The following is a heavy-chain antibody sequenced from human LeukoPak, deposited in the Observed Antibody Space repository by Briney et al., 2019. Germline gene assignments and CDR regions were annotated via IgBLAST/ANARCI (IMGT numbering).Heavy chain of an antibody. V-gene: IGHV3-48*04. CDR3: ASRSGQARSVDY. J-gene: IGHJ4*02. D-gene: IGHD3-10*01. Sequence: GGSLRLSCAASGFTFSSYAMSWVRQAPGKGLEWVSYISSSGSTIYYADSVKGRFTISRDNAKNSLYLQMNSLRAEDTAVYYCASRSGQARSVDYWGQGTLVTVSS. CDR2: ISSSGSTI. CDR1: GFTFSSYA.